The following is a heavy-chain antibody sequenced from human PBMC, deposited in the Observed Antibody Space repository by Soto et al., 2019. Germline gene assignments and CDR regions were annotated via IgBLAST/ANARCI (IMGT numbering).Heavy chain of an antibody. Sequence: SDTLSLTCGLSGSLPVGSLSTYFWTWIRQPPGKGLEWIGEINHSGSPNYSPSLRGRVTISLDTSKKQFSLNLSSVTAADTAVYFCARARFSQWSQDYYGLDVWGQGTTVTVSS. V-gene: IGHV4-34*01. CDR1: GSLPVGSLSTYF. CDR2: INHSGSP. J-gene: IGHJ6*02. CDR3: ARARFSQWSQDYYGLDV. D-gene: IGHD3-3*01.